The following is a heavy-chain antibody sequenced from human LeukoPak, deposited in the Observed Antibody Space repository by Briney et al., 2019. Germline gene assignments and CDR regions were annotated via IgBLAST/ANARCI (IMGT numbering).Heavy chain of an antibody. V-gene: IGHV3-23*01. Sequence: GGSLRLSCAASGFTFSNYDVHWVRQPTGKGLEWVSAISGSGGSTYYADSVKGRFTISRDNSKNTLYLQMNSLRAEDTAVYYCAKSSYDFWSGYPPDVWGKGTTVTVSS. D-gene: IGHD3-3*01. J-gene: IGHJ6*04. CDR1: GFTFSNYD. CDR2: ISGSGGST. CDR3: AKSSYDFWSGYPPDV.